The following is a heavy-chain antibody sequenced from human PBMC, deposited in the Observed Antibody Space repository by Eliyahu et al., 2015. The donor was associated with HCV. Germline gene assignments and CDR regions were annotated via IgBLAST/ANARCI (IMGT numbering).Heavy chain of an antibody. V-gene: IGHV4-59*01. Sequence: QVQLQESGPGLVKPSETLSLTCTVXGGSITTXYWXWXRPPPGKGLEWXGYIHYSGSTNYNPSLKSRVTISIXTSKNQFSLKLTSVTAADTAMYYCASGGGGIAVTGTGGXFDPWGQGTLVTVSS. CDR1: GGSITTXY. CDR2: IHYSGST. D-gene: IGHD6-19*01. J-gene: IGHJ5*02. CDR3: ASGGGGIAVTGTGGXFDP.